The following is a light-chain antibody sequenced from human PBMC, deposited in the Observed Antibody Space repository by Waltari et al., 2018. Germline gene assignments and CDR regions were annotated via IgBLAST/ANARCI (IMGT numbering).Light chain of an antibody. Sequence: QSALTQPPYASGSPGQSVPISCTGTSSDVGSYTPVSWFQQHPGKAPKLFIYEVSKRPLRVPDGFSGSNSGNTATLTVSGLQAEDEADYYCSSKGGSKKSVFGGGTKLTVL. J-gene: IGLJ3*02. CDR2: EVS. CDR3: SSKGGSKKSV. CDR1: SSDVGSYTP. V-gene: IGLV2-8*01.